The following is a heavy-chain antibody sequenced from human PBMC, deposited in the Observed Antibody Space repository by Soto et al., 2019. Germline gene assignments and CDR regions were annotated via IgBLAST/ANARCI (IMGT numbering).Heavy chain of an antibody. CDR1: GFTFSSYG. CDR3: ATLEMATASFDY. D-gene: IGHD5-18*01. Sequence: QVQLVESGGGVVQPGRSLRLSCAASGFTFSSYGMHWVCQAPGKGLGWVAVICYDGSNKYYADSVKGRFTISRDNSKNTLYVQMNSLRAEDTAVYYCATLEMATASFDYWGQGTLVTVSS. CDR2: ICYDGSNK. V-gene: IGHV3-33*01. J-gene: IGHJ4*02.